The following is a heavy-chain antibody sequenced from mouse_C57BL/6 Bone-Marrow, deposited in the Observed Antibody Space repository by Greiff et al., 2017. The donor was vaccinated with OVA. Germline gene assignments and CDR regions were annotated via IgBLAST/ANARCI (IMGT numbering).Heavy chain of an antibody. V-gene: IGHV1-52*01. D-gene: IGHD1-1*01. Sequence: VQLQQPGAELVRPGSSVKLSCKASGYTFTSYWMHWVKQRPIQGLEWIGNIDPSDSETHYNQKFKDKATLTVDKSSSTAYMQRSSLTSEDSAVYYCARESTVVAKGAYAMDYWGQGTSVTVSS. CDR2: IDPSDSET. CDR1: GYTFTSYW. J-gene: IGHJ4*01. CDR3: ARESTVVAKGAYAMDY.